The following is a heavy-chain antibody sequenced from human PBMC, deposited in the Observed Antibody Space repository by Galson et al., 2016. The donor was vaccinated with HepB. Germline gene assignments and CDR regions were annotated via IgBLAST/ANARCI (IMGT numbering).Heavy chain of an antibody. CDR1: XXXFNTYX. D-gene: IGHD3-22*01. CDR2: IWYDGNKK. Sequence: RLSCAASXXXFNTYXXXWVXXAPGKGLEXXXLIWYDGNKKYYAASVKGRFTISRDNFRDTLTLQMTSLRAEDTAVYYCAKVRAPYYXDRVGRXFGMDVXXQGXXVT. CDR3: AKVRAPYYXDRVGRXFGMDV. V-gene: IGHV3-33*06. J-gene: IGHJ6*02.